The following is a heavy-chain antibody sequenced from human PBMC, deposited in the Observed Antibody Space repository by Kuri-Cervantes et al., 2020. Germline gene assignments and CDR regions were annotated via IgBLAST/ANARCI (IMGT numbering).Heavy chain of an antibody. D-gene: IGHD6-19*01. Sequence: GSLRLSCTVSGGSISSYYWSWIRQPPGKGLEWIGYIYYSGSTNYNPSLKSRVTISVDTSKNQFSLKLSSVTAADTAVYYCATLDSSGWCFDPWGQGTLVTVSS. CDR1: GGSISSYY. J-gene: IGHJ5*02. CDR3: ATLDSSGWCFDP. CDR2: IYYSGST. V-gene: IGHV4-59*01.